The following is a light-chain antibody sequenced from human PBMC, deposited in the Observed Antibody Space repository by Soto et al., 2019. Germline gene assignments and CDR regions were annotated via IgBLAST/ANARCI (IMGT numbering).Light chain of an antibody. Sequence: EIVLTQSPATLSLSPGERATLSCRASQSVSSYLAWYQQKPGQAPRLLIYDASSRATGIPDRFSGSGSGTDFTLTISRLEPEDFAVYYCQQYGSSPAFGGGTKVDIK. CDR2: DAS. V-gene: IGKV3-20*01. J-gene: IGKJ4*01. CDR1: QSVSSY. CDR3: QQYGSSPA.